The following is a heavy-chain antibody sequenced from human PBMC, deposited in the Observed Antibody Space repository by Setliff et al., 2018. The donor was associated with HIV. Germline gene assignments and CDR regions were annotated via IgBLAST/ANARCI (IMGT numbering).Heavy chain of an antibody. CDR3: ARRPSGGWDHFFDY. V-gene: IGHV5-51*01. J-gene: IGHJ4*02. CDR2: FYPGDFDI. CDR1: GYSFTNFW. D-gene: IGHD6-19*01. Sequence: PGESLKISCRGSGYSFTNFWIGWVRQKPGKGLEWMCIFYPGDFDIRYSPSFQGQVTMSADKSITSAYLQWSSLKASDTAMYYCARRPSGGWDHFFDYWGRGTLVTVSS.